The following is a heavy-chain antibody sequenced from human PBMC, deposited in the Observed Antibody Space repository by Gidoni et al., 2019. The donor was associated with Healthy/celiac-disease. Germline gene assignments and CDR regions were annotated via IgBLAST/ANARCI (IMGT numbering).Heavy chain of an antibody. CDR3: ARAGRGLRLPSGFYY. D-gene: IGHD5-12*01. Sequence: QVQLQQWGAGLLKPSETLSLTCAVDGGSFSGYYWSWIRQPPGKGLEWIGEINHSGSTHYNPSLKSSVPISVETPKNQFSLKLSSVTAAGTAVYYWARAGRGLRLPSGFYYWGQGTLVTVSS. CDR2: INHSGST. J-gene: IGHJ4*02. V-gene: IGHV4-34*01. CDR1: GGSFSGYY.